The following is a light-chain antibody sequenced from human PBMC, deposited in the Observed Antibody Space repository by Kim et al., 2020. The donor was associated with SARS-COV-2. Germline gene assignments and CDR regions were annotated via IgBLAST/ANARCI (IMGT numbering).Light chain of an antibody. Sequence: AADGDRVTISCRANEEIATYVAWYQHKPGKAPKLLIYGASSLQSGVPSSFVGSGSGTDYTLTITSLQPEDLATYYCQQLHTFPFTFGPGTKVDIK. CDR3: QQLHTFPFT. V-gene: IGKV1-12*01. CDR2: GAS. J-gene: IGKJ3*01. CDR1: EEIATY.